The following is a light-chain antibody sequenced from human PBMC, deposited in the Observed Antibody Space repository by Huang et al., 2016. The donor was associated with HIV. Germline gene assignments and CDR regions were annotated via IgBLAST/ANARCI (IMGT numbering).Light chain of an antibody. CDR3: QQYGSSPLT. Sequence: EVVLTQSPGTLSLSPGKRVALSCRASERISSNYLAWYQQRPGQAPRLLIYGTSNRATGIPDRFSGSGSGTDFTLIISKLEPEDFAVYYCQQYGSSPLTFGQGTKVEIK. V-gene: IGKV3-20*01. CDR1: ERISSNY. J-gene: IGKJ1*01. CDR2: GTS.